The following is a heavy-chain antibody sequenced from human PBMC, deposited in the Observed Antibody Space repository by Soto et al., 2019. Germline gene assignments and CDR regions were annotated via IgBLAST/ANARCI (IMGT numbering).Heavy chain of an antibody. CDR3: ARDAYDFWSGYYLAPYYYYGMDV. CDR1: GYTFTGYY. J-gene: IGHJ6*02. D-gene: IGHD3-3*01. CDR2: INPNSGGT. Sequence: ASVKVSCKASGYTFTGYYMHWVRQAPGQGLEWMGWINPNSGGTSYAQKFQGRVTMTRDTSISTAYMELSRLRSDDTAVYYCARDAYDFWSGYYLAPYYYYGMDVWGQGTTVTVSS. V-gene: IGHV1-2*02.